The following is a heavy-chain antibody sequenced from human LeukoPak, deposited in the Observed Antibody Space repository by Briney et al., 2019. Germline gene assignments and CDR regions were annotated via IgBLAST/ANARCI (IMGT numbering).Heavy chain of an antibody. CDR2: ISYDGSNK. D-gene: IGHD5-18*01. J-gene: IGHJ4*02. V-gene: IGHV3-30-3*01. Sequence: PGKSLRLSCAASGFTFSGYPIHWVRQAPGKGLEWVAVISYDGSNKYYADSVKGRFTISRDNSKNTLYLQMNSLRAEDTAVYYCAREDTAMVLDYWGQGTLVTVSS. CDR3: AREDTAMVLDY. CDR1: GFTFSGYP.